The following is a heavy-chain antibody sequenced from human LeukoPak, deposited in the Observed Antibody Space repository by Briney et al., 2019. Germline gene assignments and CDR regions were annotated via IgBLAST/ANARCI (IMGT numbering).Heavy chain of an antibody. V-gene: IGHV3-64*01. CDR1: GFTFSTYA. D-gene: IGHD3-3*01. CDR3: ARGVDYYDFWSGYMGYFDY. Sequence: QTGGSLRLSRAASGFTFSTYAMHWVRQAPGKGLEYVSAISSNGGSTYYANSVKGRFTTSRDNSKNTLYLQMGSLRAEDMAVYYCARGVDYYDFWSGYMGYFDYWGQGTLVTVSS. J-gene: IGHJ4*02. CDR2: ISSNGGST.